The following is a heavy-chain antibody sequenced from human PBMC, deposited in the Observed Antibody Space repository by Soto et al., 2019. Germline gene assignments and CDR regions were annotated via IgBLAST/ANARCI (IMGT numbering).Heavy chain of an antibody. CDR1: GFTFSNYW. Sequence: PGGSLRLSCAASGFTFSNYWMQWVRQAPGKGLEWVSRINGDGRTTIYADSVKGRFTISRDNAKNTLYLQMNSLRAEDTAVYYCARTGTDYDYVWGSYRSTTYYYGMDVWGQGTTVTVSS. CDR3: ARTGTDYDYVWGSYRSTTYYYGMDV. D-gene: IGHD3-16*02. CDR2: INGDGRTT. J-gene: IGHJ6*02. V-gene: IGHV3-74*01.